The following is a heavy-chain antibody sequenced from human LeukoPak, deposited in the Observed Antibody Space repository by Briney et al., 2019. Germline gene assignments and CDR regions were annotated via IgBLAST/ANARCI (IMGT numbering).Heavy chain of an antibody. CDR3: ASSVGSYRNYFYY. CDR2: IYHSGST. Sequence: PSGTLSLTCAVSGGSISSSNWWCCGRQPPGKRLEWVGNIYHSGSTNYTPSLKSRVTISVDKSKNQFSLKLSSVTAADTAVYYCASSVGSYRNYFYYWGQGTLVTVSS. CDR1: GGSISSSNW. J-gene: IGHJ4*02. D-gene: IGHD3-16*02. V-gene: IGHV4-4*02.